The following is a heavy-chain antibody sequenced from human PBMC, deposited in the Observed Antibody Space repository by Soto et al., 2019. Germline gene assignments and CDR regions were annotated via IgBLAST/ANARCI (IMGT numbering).Heavy chain of an antibody. D-gene: IGHD3-10*01. CDR1: GGSISSYY. CDR3: VKGYGSGTYYVEYFDY. J-gene: IGHJ4*02. V-gene: IGHV4-59*01. Sequence: TLSPTCIVSGGSISSYYWSWVRQPPGKGLELIGYIYYSGSTNYNPSVKGRFTISRDNSKSTLYLQMSTLRPEDTAVYYCVKGYGSGTYYVEYFDYWGQGTLVTVSS. CDR2: IYYSGST.